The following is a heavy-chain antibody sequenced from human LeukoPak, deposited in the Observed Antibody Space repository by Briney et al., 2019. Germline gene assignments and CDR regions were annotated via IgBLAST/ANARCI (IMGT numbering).Heavy chain of an antibody. CDR2: IYPGDSDT. J-gene: IGHJ4*02. D-gene: IGHD5-12*01. Sequence: GESLKISCKGSGYSFTSYWIGWVRQMPGKGLEWMGIIYPGDSDTRYSPSFQGQVTISADKSISTAYLQWSSLKASDTAMYYCARHGKAYNGYDRFDYWGQGTLVTVSS. V-gene: IGHV5-51*01. CDR3: ARHGKAYNGYDRFDY. CDR1: GYSFTSYW.